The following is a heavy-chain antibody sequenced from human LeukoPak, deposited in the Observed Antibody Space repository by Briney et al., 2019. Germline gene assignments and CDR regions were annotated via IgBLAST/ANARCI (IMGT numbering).Heavy chain of an antibody. D-gene: IGHD3-10*01. Sequence: GGSLRLSCAASGFTFSSYAMSWVRQAPGKGLEWVSATSGSGGSTYYADSVKGRFTISRDNSKNTLYLQMNSLRAEDTAVYYCAKEDEGIWFGEFTTYYGMDVWGKGTTVTVSS. J-gene: IGHJ6*04. CDR3: AKEDEGIWFGEFTTYYGMDV. CDR2: TSGSGGST. CDR1: GFTFSSYA. V-gene: IGHV3-23*01.